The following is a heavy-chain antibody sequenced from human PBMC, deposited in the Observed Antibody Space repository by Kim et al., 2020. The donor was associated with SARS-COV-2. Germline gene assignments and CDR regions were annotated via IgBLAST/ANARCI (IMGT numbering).Heavy chain of an antibody. J-gene: IGHJ3*02. CDR3: AKLPTPGNAFDI. Sequence: GGSLRLSCAASGFTFSSYAMSWVRQAPGKGLEWVSAISGSGGRTYYADSVKGRFTISRDNSKNTLYLQMNSLRAEDTAVYYCAKLPTPGNAFDIWGQGTMVTVSS. V-gene: IGHV3-23*01. CDR2: ISGSGGRT. CDR1: GFTFSSYA. D-gene: IGHD3-10*01.